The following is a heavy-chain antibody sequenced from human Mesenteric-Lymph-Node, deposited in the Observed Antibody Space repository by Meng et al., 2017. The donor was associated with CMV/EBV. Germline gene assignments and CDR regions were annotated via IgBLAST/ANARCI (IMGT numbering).Heavy chain of an antibody. CDR3: ARDRDYGGNSAYMYYGMDV. J-gene: IGHJ6*02. V-gene: IGHV3-48*03. CDR2: ISSSGSTI. CDR1: GFTFSSYE. Sequence: GESLKISCAASGFTFSSYEMIWVRQAPGKGLEWVSYISSSGSTIYYADSVKGRFTISRDNAKNSLYLQMNSLRAEDTAVYHCARDRDYGGNSAYMYYGMDVWGQGTTVTVSS. D-gene: IGHD4-23*01.